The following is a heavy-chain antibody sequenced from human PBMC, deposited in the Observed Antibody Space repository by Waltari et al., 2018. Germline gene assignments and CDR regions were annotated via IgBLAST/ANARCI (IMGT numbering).Heavy chain of an antibody. J-gene: IGHJ4*02. CDR2: INHRGST. D-gene: IGHD5-18*01. CDR1: GGSFSGYY. CDR3: ARSTAMGPYYFDY. V-gene: IGHV4-34*01. Sequence: QVQLQQWGAGLLKPSETLSLTCAVYGGSFSGYYWSWIRQPPGKGLEWIGEINHRGSTNYNPSLKSRVTISVDTSKNQFSLKLSSVTAADTAVYYCARSTAMGPYYFDYWGQGTLVTVSS.